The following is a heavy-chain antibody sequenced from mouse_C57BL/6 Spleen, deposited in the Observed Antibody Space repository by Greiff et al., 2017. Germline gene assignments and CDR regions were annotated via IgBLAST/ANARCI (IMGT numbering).Heavy chain of an antibody. J-gene: IGHJ4*01. Sequence: EVQGVESGGGLVQPGGSLKLSCAASGFTFSDYYMYWVRQTPEKRLEWVAYISNGGGSTYYPDTVKGRFTISRDNAKNTLYLQMSRLKSEDTAMYYCARRNGKNAMDYWGQGTSVTVSS. CDR1: GFTFSDYY. V-gene: IGHV5-12*01. D-gene: IGHD2-1*01. CDR3: ARRNGKNAMDY. CDR2: ISNGGGST.